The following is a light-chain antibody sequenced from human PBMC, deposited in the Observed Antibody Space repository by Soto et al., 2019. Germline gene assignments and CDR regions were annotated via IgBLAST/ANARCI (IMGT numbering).Light chain of an antibody. CDR3: QQYSDSPIT. Sequence: EIVMTQSPTTLSASPGERATLSCRASQSVTNNLAWYQQRPGQAPRLLIRGASTRASGVPARFTGSGSGTDFTLTISSLQSDDFAFYYCQQYSDSPITFGSGTKVDLK. CDR1: QSVTNN. J-gene: IGKJ3*01. V-gene: IGKV3-15*01. CDR2: GAS.